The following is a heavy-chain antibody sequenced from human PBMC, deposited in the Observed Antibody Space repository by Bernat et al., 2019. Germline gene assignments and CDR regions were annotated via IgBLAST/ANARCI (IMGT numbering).Heavy chain of an antibody. J-gene: IGHJ6*03. D-gene: IGHD6-6*01. CDR2: MNPNSGNT. Sequence: QVQLVQSGAEVKKPGASVKVSCKASGYTFTSYDINWVRQATGQGLEWMGWMNPNSGNTGNAQKFQGRVTMTRNTSISTAYMELSSLRSVDTAVYYCARVASSSYGNYYYYYYMDVWGKGTTVTVSS. CDR1: GYTFTSYD. CDR3: ARVASSSYGNYYYYYYMDV. V-gene: IGHV1-8*01.